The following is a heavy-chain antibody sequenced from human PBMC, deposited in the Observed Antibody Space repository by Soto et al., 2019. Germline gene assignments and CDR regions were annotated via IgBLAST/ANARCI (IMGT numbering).Heavy chain of an antibody. CDR2: IWYDGSNK. D-gene: IGHD4-17*01. CDR3: ARGLTTVTTVGYFQH. J-gene: IGHJ1*01. V-gene: IGHV3-33*01. Sequence: GGSLRLSCASSGFTFSSYGMHWVRQAPGKGLEWVAVIWYDGSNKYYADSVKGRFTISRDNSKNTLYLQMNSLRAEDTAVYYCARGLTTVTTVGYFQHWGQGTLVTVSS. CDR1: GFTFSSYG.